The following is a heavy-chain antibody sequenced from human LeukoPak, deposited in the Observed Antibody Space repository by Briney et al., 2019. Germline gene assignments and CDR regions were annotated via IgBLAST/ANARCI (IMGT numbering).Heavy chain of an antibody. CDR3: AKDPIAAGKARRFDY. D-gene: IGHD6-13*01. CDR2: ISGSGGST. Sequence: QSGGSLRLSCAASGFTFSNYAMTWVRQAPGKGLEWVSGISGSGGSTYYADSVKGRFTISRDNSKNTLYLQMNSLRAEDTAVYYCAKDPIAAGKARRFDYWGQGTLVTVSS. CDR1: GFTFSNYA. J-gene: IGHJ4*02. V-gene: IGHV3-23*01.